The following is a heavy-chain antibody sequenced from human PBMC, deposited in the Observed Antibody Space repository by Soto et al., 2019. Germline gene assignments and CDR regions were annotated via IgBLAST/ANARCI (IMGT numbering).Heavy chain of an antibody. CDR1: GGSFSGYY. CDR3: ARRSLYYYGTGSYSRGWFDP. CDR2: INHSGST. D-gene: IGHD3-10*01. J-gene: IGHJ5*02. V-gene: IGHV4-34*01. Sequence: KTSETLSLTCAVYGGSFSGYYWSWIRQPPGKGLEWIGEINHSGSTNYNPSLKSRVTISVDTSTNQFSLKLSSVTAADTAVYYCARRSLYYYGTGSYSRGWFDPWGQGTLVTVSS.